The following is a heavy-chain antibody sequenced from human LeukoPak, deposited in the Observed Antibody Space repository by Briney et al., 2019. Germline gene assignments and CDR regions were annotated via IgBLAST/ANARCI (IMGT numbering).Heavy chain of an antibody. Sequence: GGSLRLSCAASGFTFSSYSMNWVRQAPGKGLEWVSYISSSSSTIYYADSVKGRFTISRDNAKNSLYLQMNSLRAEDTAVYCCARGITIFGVVIPNFDYWGQGTLVTVSS. CDR3: ARGITIFGVVIPNFDY. V-gene: IGHV3-48*04. D-gene: IGHD3-3*01. CDR2: ISSSSSTI. CDR1: GFTFSSYS. J-gene: IGHJ4*02.